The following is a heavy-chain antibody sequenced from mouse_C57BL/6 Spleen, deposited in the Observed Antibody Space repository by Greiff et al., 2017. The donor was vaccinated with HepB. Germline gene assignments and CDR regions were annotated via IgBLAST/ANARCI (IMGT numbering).Heavy chain of an antibody. J-gene: IGHJ2*01. V-gene: IGHV1-55*01. CDR2: IYPGSGST. CDR3: ARGNSNYVSDY. Sequence: QVPLQQSGAELVKPGASVKMSCKASGYTFTSYWITWVKQSPGQGLEWIGDIYPGSGSTNYNDKFKSKATLTVDTSSRTAYMQLSSLTADDSAVYCCARGNSNYVSDYWGQGTTLTVSS. CDR1: GYTFTSYW. D-gene: IGHD2-5*01.